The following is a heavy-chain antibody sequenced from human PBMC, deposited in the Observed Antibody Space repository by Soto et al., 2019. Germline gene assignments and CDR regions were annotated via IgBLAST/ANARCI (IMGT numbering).Heavy chain of an antibody. D-gene: IGHD3-22*01. CDR3: TGPLYYYYHSGSDY. CDR1: GFSFSGSA. V-gene: IGHV3-73*01. J-gene: IGHJ4*02. CDR2: IRDKVNNYAT. Sequence: PGGSLRLSCAASGFSFSGSAIHWVRQASGKGLEWVGRIRDKVNNYATAYAASVNGRFTISRDDSKSTAYLQMSSLKTEDTAVYYCTGPLYYYYHSGSDYWGQGT.